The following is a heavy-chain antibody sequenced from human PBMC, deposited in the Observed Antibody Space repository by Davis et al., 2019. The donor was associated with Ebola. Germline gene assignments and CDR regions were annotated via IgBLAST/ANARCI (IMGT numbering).Heavy chain of an antibody. V-gene: IGHV1-69*04. Sequence: AASVKVPCKASGGTFSSYAISWVRQAPGQGLEWMGRIIPILGIANYAQKFQGRVTITADKSTSTAYMELSSLRSEDTAVYYCARDQDSYGLGYWGQGTLVTVSS. CDR2: IIPILGIA. D-gene: IGHD5-18*01. CDR1: GGTFSSYA. CDR3: ARDQDSYGLGY. J-gene: IGHJ4*02.